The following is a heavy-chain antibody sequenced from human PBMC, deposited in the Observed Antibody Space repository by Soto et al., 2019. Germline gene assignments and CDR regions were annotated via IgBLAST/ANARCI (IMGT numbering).Heavy chain of an antibody. Sequence: EVQLVESGGGLVQPGGSLRLSCAASGFTFSSYSMIWVRQAPGKGLEWVSYISSSSSTIYYADSVKGRFTISRDNAKNSLYLQMNSLRDEDTAVYYCARDGYSYGGFWFDPWGQGTLVTVSS. D-gene: IGHD5-18*01. CDR2: ISSSSSTI. J-gene: IGHJ5*02. CDR3: ARDGYSYGGFWFDP. CDR1: GFTFSSYS. V-gene: IGHV3-48*02.